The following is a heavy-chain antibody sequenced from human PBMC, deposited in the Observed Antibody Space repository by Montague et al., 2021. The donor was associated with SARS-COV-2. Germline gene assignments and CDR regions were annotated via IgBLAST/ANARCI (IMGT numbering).Heavy chain of an antibody. CDR3: ARDTRITMLVVVNRYGMDV. D-gene: IGHD3-22*01. CDR1: GGAISSSSYY. Sequence: SETQSLTCTVSGGAISSSSYYWGWIRQPPGKGLEWIGSIYYSGSTYYNPSLKSRVTISVDTSKNQFSLKLSSVTAADTAVYYCARDTRITMLVVVNRYGMDVWGQGTTVTASS. J-gene: IGHJ6*02. CDR2: IYYSGST. V-gene: IGHV4-39*07.